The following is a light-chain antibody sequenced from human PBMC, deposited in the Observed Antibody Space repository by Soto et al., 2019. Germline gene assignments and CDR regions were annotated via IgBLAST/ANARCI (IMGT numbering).Light chain of an antibody. Sequence: DIHITQAPTTPPASVGDRLTITCRASQSIDRWLAWYQQRPGKDPXXLIYHASSLETGVPSRFTVSGSGTDFTLTVSSLKPDDSATDYCQHYHSYGTFGQGTKVDIK. J-gene: IGKJ1*01. V-gene: IGKV1-5*01. CDR1: QSIDRW. CDR2: HAS. CDR3: QHYHSYGT.